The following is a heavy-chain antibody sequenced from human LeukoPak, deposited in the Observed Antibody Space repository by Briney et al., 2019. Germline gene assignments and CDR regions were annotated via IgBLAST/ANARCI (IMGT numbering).Heavy chain of an antibody. J-gene: IGHJ4*02. CDR3: ARGGSGSYRRPFDY. Sequence: TTSETLSLTCAVYGGSFSGYYWSWIRQPPGKGLEWIGYIYYSGSTNYNPSLQSRVTISVDTSKSQFSLKLSSVTAVDTAVYYCARGGSGSYRRPFDYWGQGTLVTVSS. CDR1: GGSFSGYY. D-gene: IGHD1-26*01. CDR2: IYYSGST. V-gene: IGHV4-59*01.